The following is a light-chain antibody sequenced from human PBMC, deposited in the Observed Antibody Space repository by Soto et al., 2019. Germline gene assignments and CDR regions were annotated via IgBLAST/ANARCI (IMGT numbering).Light chain of an antibody. V-gene: IGKV3-20*01. Sequence: EIVLTQSPGTLSLSPGERATLSCRASQSISGTFLAWYQHKPGQAPRVLIYGASRRATGIPDRFSGSGSGTDFTLNISRLEPEDFAIYYCQQYDSGWTFGQGTKVEMK. CDR2: GAS. CDR3: QQYDSGWT. CDR1: QSISGTF. J-gene: IGKJ1*01.